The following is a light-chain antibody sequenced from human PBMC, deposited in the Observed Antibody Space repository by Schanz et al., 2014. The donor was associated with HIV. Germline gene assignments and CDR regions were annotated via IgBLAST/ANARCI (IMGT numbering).Light chain of an antibody. CDR3: SSYTDSYKTGGTLEV. J-gene: IGLJ1*01. CDR1: SSDVGGYNY. V-gene: IGLV2-14*03. CDR2: DVN. Sequence: QSALTQPASVSGSPGQSIAISCTGTSSDVGGYNYVSWYQQHPNKAPKLIIYDVNNRPSGVSNRLSGSESGITASLTISGLQPEDEADYYCSSYTDSYKTGGTLEVFGSGTKLTVL.